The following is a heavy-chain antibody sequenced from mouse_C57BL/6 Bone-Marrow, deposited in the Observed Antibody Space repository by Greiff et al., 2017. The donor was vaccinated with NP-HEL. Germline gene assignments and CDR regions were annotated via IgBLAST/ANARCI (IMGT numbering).Heavy chain of an antibody. CDR2: IYPGGGYT. CDR1: GYTFTNYW. Sequence: QVQLQESGAELVRPGTSVKMSCKASGYTFTNYWIGWAKQRPGHGLEWIGDIYPGGGYTNYNEKFKGKATLTADKSSSTAYMQFSSLTSEDSAIYYCARVDGYYLYAMDYWGQGTSVTVSS. J-gene: IGHJ4*01. CDR3: ARVDGYYLYAMDY. V-gene: IGHV1-63*01. D-gene: IGHD2-3*01.